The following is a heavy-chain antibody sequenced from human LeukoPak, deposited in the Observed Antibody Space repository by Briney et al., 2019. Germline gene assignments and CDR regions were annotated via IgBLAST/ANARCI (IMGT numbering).Heavy chain of an antibody. CDR3: ARDNSVGETAWWFDP. Sequence: ASVKVSCKSSGYSFTSHYMHWVRQAPGQGLEWMGVINPRGASTIYAEKFKGRIILTRDMSTTTDYMELTSLTSDDTAVYYCARDNSVGETAWWFDPWGQGTLVTVSS. D-gene: IGHD1-26*01. J-gene: IGHJ5*02. CDR1: GYSFTSHY. CDR2: INPRGAST. V-gene: IGHV1-46*01.